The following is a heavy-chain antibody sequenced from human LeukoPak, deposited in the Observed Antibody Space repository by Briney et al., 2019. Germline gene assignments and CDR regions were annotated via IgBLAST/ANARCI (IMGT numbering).Heavy chain of an antibody. Sequence: SRVTISVDTSKNQFSLKLSSVTAADTAVYYCARVSVLRYFDHPEIDYWGQGTLVTVSS. CDR3: ARVSVLRYFDHPEIDY. J-gene: IGHJ4*02. D-gene: IGHD3-9*01. V-gene: IGHV4-39*07.